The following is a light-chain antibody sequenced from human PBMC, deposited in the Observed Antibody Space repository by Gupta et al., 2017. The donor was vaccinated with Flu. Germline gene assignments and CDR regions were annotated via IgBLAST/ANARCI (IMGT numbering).Light chain of an antibody. CDR3: QSLDSSETYYV. CDR1: ALPKQY. J-gene: IGLJ1*01. V-gene: IGLV3-25*02. CDR2: KDS. Sequence: SYELTQPLSVSVSPGQTARITCSGDALPKQYAYWYQQKSGQAPIMVIYKDSERPSGIPERFSGSSSGTTVTLTISGVQAEDEAEYYCQSLDSSETYYVFGTGTKVTVL.